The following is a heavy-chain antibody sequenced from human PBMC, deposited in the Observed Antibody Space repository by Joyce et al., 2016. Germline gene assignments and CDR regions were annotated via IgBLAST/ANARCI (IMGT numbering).Heavy chain of an antibody. CDR3: AASRGWEFAY. Sequence: EVQLEESGGGLVQPGGSLRLSCVGTGFTFTSHWMSWVRQAQGKGLEWVAIIKGDVTEKYYVDSVKGRFTISRDNAKNSLSLQMDSLRDEDTAVYYCAASRGWEFAYWGQGSLVSVSS. CDR2: IKGDVTEK. D-gene: IGHD6-19*01. J-gene: IGHJ4*02. V-gene: IGHV3-7*05. CDR1: GFTFTSHW.